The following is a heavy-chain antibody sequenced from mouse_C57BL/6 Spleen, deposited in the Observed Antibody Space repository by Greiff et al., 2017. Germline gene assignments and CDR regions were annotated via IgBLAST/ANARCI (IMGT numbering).Heavy chain of an antibody. D-gene: IGHD2-10*02. J-gene: IGHJ4*01. CDR3: ARSEYGPYAMDY. CDR2: INPGSGGT. CDR1: GYAFTNYL. Sequence: QVQLKASGAELVRPGTSVKVSCKASGYAFTNYLIEWVKQRPGQGLEWIGVINPGSGGTNYNEKFQGKATLTADKSSSPAYMQLSSLSSEDSAVYFCARSEYGPYAMDYWGQGTSVTVSS. V-gene: IGHV1-54*01.